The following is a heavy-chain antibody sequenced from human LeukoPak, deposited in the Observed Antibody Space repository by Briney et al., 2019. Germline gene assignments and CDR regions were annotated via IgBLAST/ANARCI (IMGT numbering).Heavy chain of an antibody. CDR3: ANENYYGSGSYPDY. J-gene: IGHJ4*02. CDR2: ISHDGSNK. V-gene: IGHV3-30*18. D-gene: IGHD3-10*01. Sequence: GGSLRLSCAASGFTFSSYGMHWVRQAPGKGLEWVAVISHDGSNKYYADSVKGRFTISRDNSKNTLYLQMNSLRAEDRAVYYCANENYYGSGSYPDYWGQGTLVTVSS. CDR1: GFTFSSYG.